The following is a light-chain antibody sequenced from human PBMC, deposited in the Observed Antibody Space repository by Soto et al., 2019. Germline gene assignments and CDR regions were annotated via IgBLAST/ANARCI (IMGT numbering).Light chain of an antibody. CDR1: QSISSNY. V-gene: IGKV3-20*01. J-gene: IGKJ5*01. Sequence: EIVLTQSPDTLSLSPRERATLSCRASQSISSNYLAWYQQKPGQTPRLLIYGASSRATGIPDRFSGSGSGTDFSLTISRLEPEDFAVYYCQQYGSSPTITFGQGTRLEIK. CDR3: QQYGSSPTIT. CDR2: GAS.